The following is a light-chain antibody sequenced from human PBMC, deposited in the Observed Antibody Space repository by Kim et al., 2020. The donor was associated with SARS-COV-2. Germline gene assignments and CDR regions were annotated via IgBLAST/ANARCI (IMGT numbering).Light chain of an antibody. CDR2: GAS. Sequence: EIVLTQSPGTLSLSPGERATLSCRASQSVSSSYLAWYQQKPGQAPRLLFYGASSRATGIPDRFSGSGSGTDFTLTISRLEPEDFAVYYCQQYGSSPLYTFGQGTKLEI. CDR1: QSVSSSY. V-gene: IGKV3-20*01. J-gene: IGKJ2*01. CDR3: QQYGSSPLYT.